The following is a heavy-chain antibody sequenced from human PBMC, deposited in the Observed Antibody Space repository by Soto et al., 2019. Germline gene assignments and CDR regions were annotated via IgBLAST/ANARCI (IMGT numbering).Heavy chain of an antibody. Sequence: ASETLSLTCAVSGGSFTSNNRWTWVRQPPGQGLEWIGEIYRTGSTNYNPSLKSRVTISLDKSENQFSLKVTSLTAADTAVYYCASRDPGTSVDYWGQGTLVTVS. CDR1: GGSFTSNNR. J-gene: IGHJ4*02. V-gene: IGHV4-4*02. CDR2: IYRTGST. D-gene: IGHD1-7*01. CDR3: ASRDPGTSVDY.